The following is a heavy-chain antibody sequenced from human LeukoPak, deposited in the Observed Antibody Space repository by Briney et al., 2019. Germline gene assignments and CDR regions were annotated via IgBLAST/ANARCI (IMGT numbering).Heavy chain of an antibody. CDR2: IYYSGST. CDR3: ARGSRDDYSLRFQWFDP. CDR1: GGSISSGDYY. D-gene: IGHD5-24*01. J-gene: IGHJ5*02. V-gene: IGHV4-30-4*08. Sequence: SETLSLTCTVSGGSISSGDYYWSWIRQPPGKGLEWIGYIYYSGSTYYNPSLKSRVTISVDTSKNQFSLKLSSVTTSDSAVYYCARGSRDDYSLRFQWFDPWGQGTLVTPSS.